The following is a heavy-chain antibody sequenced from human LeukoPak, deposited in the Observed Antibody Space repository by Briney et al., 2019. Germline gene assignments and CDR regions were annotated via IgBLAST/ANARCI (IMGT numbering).Heavy chain of an antibody. CDR2: IYYSGST. V-gene: IGHV4-59*08. CDR1: GGSISSYY. J-gene: IGHJ6*02. D-gene: IGHD4-17*01. CDR3: ARWDYGDYYYYGMDV. Sequence: SEILSLTCTVSGGSISSYYWSWIRQPPGKGLEWIGYIYYSGSTNYNPSLKSRVTISVDTSKNQFSLKLSSVTAADTAVYYCARWDYGDYYYYGMDVWGQGTTVTVSS.